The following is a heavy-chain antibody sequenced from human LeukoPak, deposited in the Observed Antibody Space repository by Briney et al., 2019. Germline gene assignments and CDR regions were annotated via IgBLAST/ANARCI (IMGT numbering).Heavy chain of an antibody. V-gene: IGHV4-61*01. CDR3: ASQYYYDSSGQYSSVDY. CDR2: IYYSGST. CDR1: GGSVSSGSYY. J-gene: IGHJ4*02. D-gene: IGHD3-22*01. Sequence: PSETLSLTCTVSGGSVSSGSYYWSWIRQPPGKGLEGIGYIYYSGSTNYNPSLKSRVTISVDTSKNQFSLKLSSVTAADTAVYYCASQYYYDSSGQYSSVDYWGQGTLVTVSS.